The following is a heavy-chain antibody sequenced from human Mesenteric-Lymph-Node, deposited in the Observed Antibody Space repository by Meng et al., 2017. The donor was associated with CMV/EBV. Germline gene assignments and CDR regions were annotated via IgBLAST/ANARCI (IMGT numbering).Heavy chain of an antibody. CDR1: GGSISSYY. D-gene: IGHD2-2*01. CDR2: IYYSGST. V-gene: IGHV4-59*12. J-gene: IGHJ3*02. CDR3: ARDGYIVVVPAARDAFDI. Sequence: SETLSLTCTVSGGSISSYYWSWIRQPPGKGLEWIGYIYYSGSTNYNPSLKSRVTISVDTSKNQFSLKLSSVTAADTAVYYCARDGYIVVVPAARDAFDIWGQGTMVTVSS.